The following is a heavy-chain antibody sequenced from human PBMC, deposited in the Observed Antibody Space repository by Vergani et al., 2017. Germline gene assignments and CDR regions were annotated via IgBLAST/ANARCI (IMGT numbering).Heavy chain of an antibody. Sequence: QVQLVQSGAEVKKPGSSVKVSCKASGGTFSSYAISWVRQAPGQGLEWMGGIIPIFGTANYAQKFQGRVTITADKSTSTAYMELSSLRSEDTAGYYCARGVWCSGGSGYSASFEGYYYYYMDVWGKGTTVTVSS. J-gene: IGHJ6*03. CDR3: ARGVWCSGGSGYSASFEGYYYYYMDV. CDR2: IIPIFGTA. CDR1: GGTFSSYA. D-gene: IGHD2-15*01. V-gene: IGHV1-69*06.